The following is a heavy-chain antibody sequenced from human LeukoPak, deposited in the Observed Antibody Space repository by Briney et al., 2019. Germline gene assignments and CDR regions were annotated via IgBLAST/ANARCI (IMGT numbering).Heavy chain of an antibody. CDR2: ISSSGSTI. D-gene: IGHD2-21*01. CDR3: AKAPVTSCRGAYCYPFDS. Sequence: GGSLRLSCAPSEFPVGSNDMTWVRQAPGKGLEWVSYISSSGSTIYYADSVRGRFTISRDNSKNTLYLQMNSLRAEDAAVYFCAKAPVTSCRGAYCYPFDSWGQGTLVTVSS. J-gene: IGHJ4*02. CDR1: EFPVGSND. V-gene: IGHV3-11*01.